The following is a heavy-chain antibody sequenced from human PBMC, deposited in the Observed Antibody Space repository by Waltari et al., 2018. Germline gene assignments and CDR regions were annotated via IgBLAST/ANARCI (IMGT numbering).Heavy chain of an antibody. CDR1: GFTFRSYA. CDR3: ARDSGQITIFGVVISLDP. CDR2: RWKDGRTK. J-gene: IGHJ5*02. V-gene: IGHV3-33*01. Sequence: QVQLAESGGGVVHPGQSLRLSGTPSGFTFRSYAMHCVRQGQGKGLEWVEGRWKDGRTKNVADDVKGRFIISRDNSKNPLYLQMNSLRPEDTAVYYCARDSGQITIFGVVISLDPWGEGTMVTVCS. D-gene: IGHD3-3*01.